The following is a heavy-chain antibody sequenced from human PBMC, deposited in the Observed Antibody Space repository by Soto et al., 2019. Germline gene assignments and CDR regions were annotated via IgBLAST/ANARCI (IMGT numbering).Heavy chain of an antibody. J-gene: IGHJ5*02. CDR1: GSSITSYY. CDR3: ARHSSGNYNWLGP. Sequence: SETLPLTCTVPGSSITSYYWSWIRKPPGKGLEWIGYIYYSGTTNYTPSLKSRLTIAVDPSKKQLSLKLSSVTAADTAVYYGARHSSGNYNWLGPWGQGTLVTVSS. D-gene: IGHD1-7*01. V-gene: IGHV4-59*08. CDR2: IYYSGTT.